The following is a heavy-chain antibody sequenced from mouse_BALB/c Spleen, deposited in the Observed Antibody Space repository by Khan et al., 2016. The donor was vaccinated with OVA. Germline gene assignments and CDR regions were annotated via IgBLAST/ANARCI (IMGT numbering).Heavy chain of an antibody. D-gene: IGHD2-2*01. CDR3: ARHGYVAWFAY. CDR1: GYSFTSYY. J-gene: IGHJ3*01. V-gene: IGHV1S135*01. CDR2: IDPFNGGT. Sequence: QLQQSGPELMKPGASVKISCKASGYSFTSYYIHWVKQSHGKSLEWIGYIDPFNGGTSYNPKFKGKATLTVDKSSSTASMHLSSLTSDDSAVYYCARHGYVAWFAYWGQGTLVTVSA.